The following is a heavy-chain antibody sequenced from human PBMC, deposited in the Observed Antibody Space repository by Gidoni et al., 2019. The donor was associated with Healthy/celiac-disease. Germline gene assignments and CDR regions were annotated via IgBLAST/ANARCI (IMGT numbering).Heavy chain of an antibody. J-gene: IGHJ5*02. D-gene: IGHD3-9*01. CDR2: IKSKTDGGTT. Sequence: EVQLVESGGGLVKPGGSLRLSCAASGFTSSNAWMSWVRQAPGKGLEWVGRIKSKTDGGTTDYAAPVKGRFTIARDDSKNTLYLQMNSLKTEDTAVYYCTTALRYFDWLLSNNWFDPWGQGTLVTVSS. CDR3: TTALRYFDWLLSNNWFDP. V-gene: IGHV3-15*01. CDR1: GFTSSNAW.